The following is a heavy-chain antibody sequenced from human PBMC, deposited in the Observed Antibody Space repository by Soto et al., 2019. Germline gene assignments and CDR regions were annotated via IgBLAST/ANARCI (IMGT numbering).Heavy chain of an antibody. V-gene: IGHV1-3*01. J-gene: IGHJ4*02. CDR1: GYTFTNYA. CDR2: INAGNGNT. Sequence: QVQLVQSGAEVKKPGASVKVSCKASGYTFTNYAMHWVRQAPGQRLEWMGWINAGNGNTKYSQKFQGRVTITRDTSASTAYMELSSLRSEDTAVYYCARELSIYCSGGSCYSSDYWGQGTLVTVSS. CDR3: ARELSIYCSGGSCYSSDY. D-gene: IGHD2-15*01.